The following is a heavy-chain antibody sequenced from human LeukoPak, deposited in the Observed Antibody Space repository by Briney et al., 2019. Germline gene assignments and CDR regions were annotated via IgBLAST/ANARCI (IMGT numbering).Heavy chain of an antibody. CDR3: ARVVVAAYYFDY. J-gene: IGHJ4*02. Sequence: ASVKVSCKASGGTFSSYAISWVRQAPGQGLEWMGGIIPIFGTANYAQKFQGRVTITADESTSTAYMELRSLRSDDTAVYYCARVVVAAYYFDYWGQGTLVTVSS. D-gene: IGHD2-15*01. CDR1: GGTFSSYA. V-gene: IGHV1-69*13. CDR2: IIPIFGTA.